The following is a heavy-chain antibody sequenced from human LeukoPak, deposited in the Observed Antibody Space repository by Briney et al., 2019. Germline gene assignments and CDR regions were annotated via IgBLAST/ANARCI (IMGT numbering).Heavy chain of an antibody. CDR1: GFTFRSYA. CDR3: AKEFRGVAARSFPYLIDY. V-gene: IGHV3-23*01. Sequence: GGSLRLSCAACGFTFRSYAMRWVRQAPGKGGEWGTAISGSGGSTFYADSEKGGFTIARDNTKKTVYLQMNRLRAEDTAVYYCAKEFRGVAARSFPYLIDYWGQGTLVTVSS. J-gene: IGHJ4*02. CDR2: ISGSGGST. D-gene: IGHD6-6*01.